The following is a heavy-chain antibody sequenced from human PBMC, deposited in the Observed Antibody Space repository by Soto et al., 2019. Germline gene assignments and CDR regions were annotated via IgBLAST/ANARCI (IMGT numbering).Heavy chain of an antibody. CDR1: GGTLMNYG. CDR3: SRGDATKIVVTTYYGMDV. V-gene: IGHV1-69*12. J-gene: IGHJ6*02. D-gene: IGHD4-17*01. CDR2: IIPVFGTA. Sequence: QVQLVQSGAEVKKPGSSVRVSCKASGGTLMNYGISWVRQAPGQGLEWMGGIIPVFGTANYAQKFQGRVTITGDESTSTVYMDVASLRSEDTAVYYCSRGDATKIVVTTYYGMDVWGQGTTVTVSS.